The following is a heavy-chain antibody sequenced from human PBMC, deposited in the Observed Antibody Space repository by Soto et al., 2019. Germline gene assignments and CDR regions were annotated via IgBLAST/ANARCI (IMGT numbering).Heavy chain of an antibody. CDR1: GFTFSSYA. CDR2: ISGSGGST. CDR3: AKAQGWDGNWMGVFDS. Sequence: EVQLLESGGGLVQPGGSQRLTCAASGFTFSSYAMTWVRQAPGKGLEWVSVISGSGGSTYYAYSVKGRFTISRDNSNNTLYLQMSGLRAGDTAVYDCAKAQGWDGNWMGVFDSWGQGTLVNVSS. V-gene: IGHV3-23*01. D-gene: IGHD1-20*01. J-gene: IGHJ4*02.